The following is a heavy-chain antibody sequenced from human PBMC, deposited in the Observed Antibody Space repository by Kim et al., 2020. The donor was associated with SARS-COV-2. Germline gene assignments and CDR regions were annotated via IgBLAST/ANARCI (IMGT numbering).Heavy chain of an antibody. CDR2: SRRTT. D-gene: IGHD2-15*01. V-gene: IGHV4-61*07. J-gene: IGHJ4*02. CDR3: ARQGSLDY. Sequence: SRRTTNHNPPRKRRVTISVDTSKNQFALKLSSVTAANTAVYYCARQGSLDYWGQGTLVTVSS.